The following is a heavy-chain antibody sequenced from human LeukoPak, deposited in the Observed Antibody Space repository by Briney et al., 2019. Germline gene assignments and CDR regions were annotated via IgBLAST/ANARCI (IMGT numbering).Heavy chain of an antibody. V-gene: IGHV3-48*04. D-gene: IGHD6-13*01. Sequence: GGSLRLSCAASGFIFSTYSMNWVRQAPGKGLEWVSYISSTDSTIYYADSVQGRFTISRDNAKNSVYLKMNSLRAEDSAVYYCARGLIAAAATGYYYSYGMDVWGQGTTVTVSS. CDR3: ARGLIAAAATGYYYSYGMDV. J-gene: IGHJ6*02. CDR1: GFIFSTYS. CDR2: ISSTDSTI.